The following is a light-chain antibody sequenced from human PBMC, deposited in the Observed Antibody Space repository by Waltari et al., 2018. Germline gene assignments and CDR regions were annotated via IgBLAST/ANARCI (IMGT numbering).Light chain of an antibody. CDR2: KTS. Sequence: QTVLTQVPSLSVSPGGTVTLTCALRSGPLCATSYPSLYQHSPGQPPRTLVYKTSSRSSGVPDRFSGSILRNKAALVITGAQADDESDYYCLLYMGSGIWVFGGGTKLTVL. CDR1: SGPLCATSY. V-gene: IGLV8-61*01. CDR3: LLYMGSGIWV. J-gene: IGLJ3*02.